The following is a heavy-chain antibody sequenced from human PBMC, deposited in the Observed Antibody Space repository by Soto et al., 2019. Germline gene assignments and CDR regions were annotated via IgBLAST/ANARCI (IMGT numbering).Heavy chain of an antibody. V-gene: IGHV3-33*01. Sequence: GGSLRLSCAASGFTFSSYGMHWVRQAPGKGLEWVAVIWYDGSNKYYADSVKGRFTISRDNSKNTLYLQMNSLRAEDTAVYYCAAPLRESVQDHDAFDIWGQGTMVTVSS. CDR3: AAPLRESVQDHDAFDI. CDR1: GFTFSSYG. D-gene: IGHD2-15*01. CDR2: IWYDGSNK. J-gene: IGHJ3*02.